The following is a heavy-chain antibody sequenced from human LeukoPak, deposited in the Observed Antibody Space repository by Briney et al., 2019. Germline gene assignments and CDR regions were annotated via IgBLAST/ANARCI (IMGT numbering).Heavy chain of an antibody. CDR3: ARVVSTVTTHDAFDI. D-gene: IGHD4-17*01. V-gene: IGHV3-74*01. J-gene: IGHJ3*02. CDR1: RFTFSSYW. Sequence: SGGSLRLSCAASRFTFSSYWMHWVRQAPGKGLVWVSRINSDGSSTSYADSVKGRFTISRDNAKNTLYLQMNSLRAEDTAVYYCARVVSTVTTHDAFDIWGQGTMVTVSS. CDR2: INSDGSST.